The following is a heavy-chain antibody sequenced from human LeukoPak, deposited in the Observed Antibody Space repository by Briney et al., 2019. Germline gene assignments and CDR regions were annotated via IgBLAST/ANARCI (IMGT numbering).Heavy chain of an antibody. J-gene: IGHJ4*02. D-gene: IGHD6-6*01. V-gene: IGHV3-7*03. CDR3: AKCSSSDYFDY. Sequence: GGSLRLSCGASRFTFSNYWMSWVRQAPGKGLEWVANIKEDGSEKDYVDSVKGRFTISRDNAKNSLYLQMNSLRAEDTAVYYCAKCSSSDYFDYWGQGTLVTVSS. CDR2: IKEDGSEK. CDR1: RFTFSNYW.